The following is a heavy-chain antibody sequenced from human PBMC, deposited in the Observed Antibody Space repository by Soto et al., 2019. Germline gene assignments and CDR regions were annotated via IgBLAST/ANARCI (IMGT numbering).Heavy chain of an antibody. J-gene: IGHJ4*02. CDR2: ISWNSGAK. Sequence: GGSLRLSCAGSGFAFGDSAMHWVRQAPGKGLEWVAGISWNSGAKGYADSVKGRFTISRDNAKKSLYLQMNTLRPEDTALYYCAKAPYAGYFYYFDSWGQGTLVTVSS. D-gene: IGHD5-12*01. CDR1: GFAFGDSA. V-gene: IGHV3-9*01. CDR3: AKAPYAGYFYYFDS.